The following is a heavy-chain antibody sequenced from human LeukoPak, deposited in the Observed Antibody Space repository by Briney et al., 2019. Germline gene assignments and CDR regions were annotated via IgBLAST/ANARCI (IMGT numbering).Heavy chain of an antibody. CDR2: INHSGST. J-gene: IGHJ4*02. V-gene: IGHV4-34*01. D-gene: IGHD6-13*01. CDR1: GGSFSGYY. CDR3: ARRSGYSSSWTPHDH. Sequence: SETLSLTCAVYGGSFSGYYWSWIRQPPGKGLEWIGEINHSGSTNYNPSLKSRVTISVDTSKNQFSLKLSSVTAADTAVYYCARRSGYSSSWTPHDHWGQGTLVTVSS.